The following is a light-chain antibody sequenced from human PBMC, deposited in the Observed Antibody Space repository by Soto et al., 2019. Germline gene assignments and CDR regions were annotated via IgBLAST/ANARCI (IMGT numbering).Light chain of an antibody. CDR2: GAS. CDR1: RSFASSY. CDR3: QQYGSSPLT. J-gene: IGKJ4*01. V-gene: IGKV3-20*01. Sequence: EIVMTQSPATLSVSPGERATLSCRASRSFASSYLAWYQQRSGQAPRLVIYGASSRASAVPDRFSGSGSGADFTLTISRLEPEDFAVYYCQQYGSSPLTFGGGTKVDIK.